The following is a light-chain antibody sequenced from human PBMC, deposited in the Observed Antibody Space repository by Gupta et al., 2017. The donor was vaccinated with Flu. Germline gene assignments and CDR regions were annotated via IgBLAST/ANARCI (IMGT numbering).Light chain of an antibody. CDR3: QQTHTDHPSIT. CDR1: KSVSRY. V-gene: IGKV1-39*01. CDR2: AAS. Sequence: SLDESLEDTITRSCRASKSVSRYLNWYEKKPGKAPRLLIYAASSLQRGVMSRFSGSGDVTDSTLTIISRQPEDFASYYCQQTHTDHPSITFGGGTKVEI. J-gene: IGKJ4*01.